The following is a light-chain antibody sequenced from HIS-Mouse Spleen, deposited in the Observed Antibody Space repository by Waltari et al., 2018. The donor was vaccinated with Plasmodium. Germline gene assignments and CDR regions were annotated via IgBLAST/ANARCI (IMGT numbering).Light chain of an antibody. Sequence: IVMTQSPATLSVSPGERATLSCRASQSVSSNLAWYQQKPGHAPRLLIYGASTRATGIPARFSGSGSGTEFTLTISSLQSEDFAVYYCQQYNNWSFTFGPGTKVDIK. J-gene: IGKJ3*01. CDR1: QSVSSN. CDR3: QQYNNWSFT. V-gene: IGKV3-15*01. CDR2: GAS.